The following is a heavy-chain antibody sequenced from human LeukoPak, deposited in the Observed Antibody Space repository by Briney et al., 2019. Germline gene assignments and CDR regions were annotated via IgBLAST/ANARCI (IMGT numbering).Heavy chain of an antibody. V-gene: IGHV3-23*01. CDR1: GFTFSGYA. D-gene: IGHD3-22*01. CDR3: AKDTSGYYQPFDN. Sequence: AGGSLRLSCVASGFTFSGYAMSWVRQAPGKGLEWASAISGSGGYTYYADSVKGRLTISRDNSKNTLYLQMNSLRAEDSAVYYCAKDTSGYYQPFDNWGQGTLVTVSS. CDR2: ISGSGGYT. J-gene: IGHJ4*02.